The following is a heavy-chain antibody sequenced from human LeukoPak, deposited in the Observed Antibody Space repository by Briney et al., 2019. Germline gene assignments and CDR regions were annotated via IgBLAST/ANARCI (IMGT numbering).Heavy chain of an antibody. Sequence: SETLSLTCTVSGGSISSGGYYWSWIRQPPGKGLEWIGEINHSGSTNYNPSLKSRVTISVDTSKNQFSLKLSSVTAADTAVYYCARAIRHNYYYYMDVWGKGTTVTVSS. CDR1: GGSISSGGYY. V-gene: IGHV4-39*07. J-gene: IGHJ6*03. CDR2: INHSGST. D-gene: IGHD1-1*01. CDR3: ARAIRHNYYYYMDV.